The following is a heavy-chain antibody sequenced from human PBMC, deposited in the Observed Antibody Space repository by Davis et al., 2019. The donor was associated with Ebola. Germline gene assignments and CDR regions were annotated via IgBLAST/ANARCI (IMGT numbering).Heavy chain of an antibody. CDR1: GVSLSRYA. V-gene: IGHV3-30-3*01. J-gene: IGHJ4*02. Sequence: PARSLRLSCAAAGVSLSRYAMHWVRQAPGKGLERVDDIANEQNTKDYADSVKGRFTNSRDNSKNMLYLQMNSLRAEDTAVYYCARSLNAGGVETYYFHYWGQGTLVTVSS. CDR2: IANEQNTK. D-gene: IGHD3-3*01. CDR3: ARSLNAGGVETYYFHY.